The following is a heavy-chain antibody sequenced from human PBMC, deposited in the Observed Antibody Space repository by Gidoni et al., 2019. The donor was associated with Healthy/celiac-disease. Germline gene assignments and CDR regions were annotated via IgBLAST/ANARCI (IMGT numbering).Heavy chain of an antibody. CDR2: IYYSGST. Sequence: QVQLQESGPGLVKPSETLYSTCIVSGGSVSSGSYYWSWIRQPPGKGLEWIGYIYYSGSTNYNPSLKSRGTISVDTSKSQFSLKLSSVTASDTAVYYFARIRRHSSGGVFDYWGQGTLVTVSS. J-gene: IGHJ4*02. CDR3: ARIRRHSSGGVFDY. V-gene: IGHV4-61*01. D-gene: IGHD6-19*01. CDR1: GGSVSSGSYY.